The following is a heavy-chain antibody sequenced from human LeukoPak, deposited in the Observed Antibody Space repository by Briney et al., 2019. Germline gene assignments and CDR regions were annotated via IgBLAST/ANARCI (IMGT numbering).Heavy chain of an antibody. J-gene: IGHJ3*02. CDR3: ARDTILYSSGSSAFDI. V-gene: IGHV4-59*01. CDR2: IYYSGST. Sequence: PSETLSLTCTVSGGSISSYYWSWIRQPPGKGLEWIGYIYYSGSTNYNPSLKSRVTISVDTSKNQFSLKLSSVTAADTAVYYCARDTILYSSGSSAFDIWGQGTMVTVSS. D-gene: IGHD6-19*01. CDR1: GGSISSYY.